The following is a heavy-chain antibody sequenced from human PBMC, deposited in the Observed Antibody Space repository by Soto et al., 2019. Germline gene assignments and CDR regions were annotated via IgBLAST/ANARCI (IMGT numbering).Heavy chain of an antibody. CDR2: IHRTGRN. V-gene: IGHV4-34*01. D-gene: IGHD6-19*01. Sequence: SETLSLTCTVSPEYFSTYYSNWIRQSPGKGQAWNREIHRTGRNNHHPTLKTRVTMSKDMSKNQLSLKLSPVTAADTAIYYCARGGSSDWQVAFDSWGQVRMVNVS. CDR1: PEYFSTYY. J-gene: IGHJ3*02. CDR3: ARGGSSDWQVAFDS.